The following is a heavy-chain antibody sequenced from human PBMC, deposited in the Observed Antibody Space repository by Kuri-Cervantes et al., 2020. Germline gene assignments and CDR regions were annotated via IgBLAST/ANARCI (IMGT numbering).Heavy chain of an antibody. D-gene: IGHD3-22*01. Sequence: GESLKISCAASGFTFSNYAMTWVRQAPGKGLEWVSSISSSSSYIYYADSVKGRFTISRDNARNSLYLRMNSLRAEDTAVYYCARVYYYDTSGANYYYMDVWGKGTTVTVSS. J-gene: IGHJ6*03. CDR1: GFTFSNYA. CDR2: ISSSSSYI. CDR3: ARVYYYDTSGANYYYMDV. V-gene: IGHV3-21*01.